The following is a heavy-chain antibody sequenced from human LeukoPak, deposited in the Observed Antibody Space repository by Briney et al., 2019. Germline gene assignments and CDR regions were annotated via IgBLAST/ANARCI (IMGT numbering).Heavy chain of an antibody. CDR2: VHYTGAS. Sequence: SETQSLTCTVSGGSISSSSYYWGWIRQPPGKGLEWIGSVHYTGASYYNPSLKSRVTISIDTSKKHFSLKLTSVTAADTAVYYCARGAPPQNWGQGTLVTVSS. CDR3: ARGAPPQN. CDR1: GGSISSSSYY. V-gene: IGHV4-39*07. J-gene: IGHJ4*02.